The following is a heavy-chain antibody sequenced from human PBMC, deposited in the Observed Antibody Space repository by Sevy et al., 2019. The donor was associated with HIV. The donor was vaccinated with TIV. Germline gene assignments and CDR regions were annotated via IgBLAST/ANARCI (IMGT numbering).Heavy chain of an antibody. V-gene: IGHV3-30*18. CDR1: GFTFSTYG. Sequence: GGSLRLSCAASGFTFSTYGMHWVRQAPGKGLEWVAVLSYDGSEKYYGNSVKGRFTISRDNSKNTLYLQMNSLRDEDTAVYYCAKVGPHCSGGTCYHPLFDYCGQGTLVTVSS. D-gene: IGHD2-15*01. CDR3: AKVGPHCSGGTCYHPLFDY. CDR2: LSYDGSEK. J-gene: IGHJ4*02.